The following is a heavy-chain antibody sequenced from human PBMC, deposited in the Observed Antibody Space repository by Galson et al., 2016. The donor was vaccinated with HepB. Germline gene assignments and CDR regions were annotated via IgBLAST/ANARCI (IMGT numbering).Heavy chain of an antibody. J-gene: IGHJ3*01. D-gene: IGHD1-26*01. CDR3: ARDGLTSGSFWALDLWGQGTSDRVSSTRTVDMERRSLTSDDTAVYCCARDGLTSGSFWALDL. CDR2: MRPNNGDT. Sequence: SVKVSCKAFVNTFNKSGITWVRQAPGQGLEWLGWMRPNNGDTRYGQKFQGRVTMTTDAATKTVYMELRSLTSDDTAMYFCARDGLTSGSFWALDLWGQGTSDRVSSTRTVDMERRSLTSDDTAVYCCARDGLTSGSFWALDLWGQGTQVIVSS. CDR1: VNTFNKSG. V-gene: IGHV1-18*01.